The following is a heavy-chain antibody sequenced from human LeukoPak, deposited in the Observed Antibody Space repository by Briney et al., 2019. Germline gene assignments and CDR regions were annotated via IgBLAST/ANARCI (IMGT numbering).Heavy chain of an antibody. V-gene: IGHV1-18*01. CDR3: ARVPDYDFWSGYSNYYYMDV. Sequence: ASVKVSCKASGYTFTSYGISLVRQAPGQGLEWMGWISAYNGNTNYAQKLQGRVTMTTDTSTSTAYMELRSLRSDDTAVYYCARVPDYDFWSGYSNYYYMDVWGKRTTVTVSS. CDR2: ISAYNGNT. J-gene: IGHJ6*03. CDR1: GYTFTSYG. D-gene: IGHD3-3*01.